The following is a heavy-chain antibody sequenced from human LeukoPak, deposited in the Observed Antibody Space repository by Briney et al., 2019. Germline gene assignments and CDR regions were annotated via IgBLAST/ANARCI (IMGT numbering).Heavy chain of an antibody. CDR1: GFTFSSHA. D-gene: IGHD3-22*01. J-gene: IGHJ3*02. CDR3: ARENYLYSSGYYGAFDI. CDR2: ISDTGSKT. Sequence: PGGSLRLSCAASGFTFSSHAMSWVRQAPGKGLEWVSAISDTGSKTYYADSVKGRFTISRDNAKNSLYLQMNSLRAEDTALYYCARENYLYSSGYYGAFDIWGQGTMVTVSS. V-gene: IGHV3-23*01.